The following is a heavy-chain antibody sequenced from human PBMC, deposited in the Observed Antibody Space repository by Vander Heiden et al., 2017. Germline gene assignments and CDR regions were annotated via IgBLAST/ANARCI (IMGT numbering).Heavy chain of an antibody. CDR3: ANFRTYYFDY. CDR2: ISGSGGST. V-gene: IGHV3-23*01. Sequence: EVQLLESGGGVVEPGGSLRLSCAASGFAFSSYAMSCVRQAPGKGLEWVSAISGSGGSTYYADSVKGRFTISRDNSKNTLYLQMNSLRAEDTAVYYCANFRTYYFDYWGQGTLVTVSS. D-gene: IGHD1-7*01. J-gene: IGHJ4*02. CDR1: GFAFSSYA.